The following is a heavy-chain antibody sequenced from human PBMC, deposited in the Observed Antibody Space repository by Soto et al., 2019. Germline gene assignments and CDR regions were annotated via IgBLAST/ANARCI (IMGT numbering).Heavy chain of an antibody. D-gene: IGHD1-26*01. Sequence: VGSLRLSCAASGFTFSDYAMSWVRQAPGKGLEWVSSISSGGGSPYYADSVKGRFTISRNNSKNTLFLQMNSPRAEDTAVYYCAKGDGRIVPRHFDYWGQGTLVTVSS. CDR2: ISSGGGSP. V-gene: IGHV3-23*01. J-gene: IGHJ4*02. CDR3: AKGDGRIVPRHFDY. CDR1: GFTFSDYA.